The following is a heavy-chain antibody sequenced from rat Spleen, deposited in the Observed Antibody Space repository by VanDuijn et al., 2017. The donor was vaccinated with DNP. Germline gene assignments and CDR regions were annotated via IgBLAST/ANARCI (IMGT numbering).Heavy chain of an antibody. Sequence: QVQLKESGPGLVQPSQTLSLTCTVSGFSLTNYHVNWVRQPPGKGLEWMGRIQSGGNTDYNSALKSRLSISRDTSKSQVFLKMNSVQTEDTAIYFCAREWNYWGQGVMVTVSS. V-gene: IGHV2-27*01. J-gene: IGHJ2*01. CDR3: AREWNY. CDR2: IQSGGNT. CDR1: GFSLTNYH. D-gene: IGHD1-1*01.